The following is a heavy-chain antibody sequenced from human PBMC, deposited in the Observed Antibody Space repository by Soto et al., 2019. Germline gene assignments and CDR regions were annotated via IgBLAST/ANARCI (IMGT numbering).Heavy chain of an antibody. V-gene: IGHV3-23*01. CDR2: ISGSGGST. D-gene: IGHD2-2*01. CDR1: GFTFSSYA. Sequence: GGSLRLSCAASGFTFSSYAMSWVRQAPGKGLEWVSAISGSGGSTYYADSVKGRFTISRDNSKNTLYLQMNSLRAEDTAVYYCAKDSPYFVVVPAAPNYYYGMDVWGQGTTVTVSS. CDR3: AKDSPYFVVVPAAPNYYYGMDV. J-gene: IGHJ6*02.